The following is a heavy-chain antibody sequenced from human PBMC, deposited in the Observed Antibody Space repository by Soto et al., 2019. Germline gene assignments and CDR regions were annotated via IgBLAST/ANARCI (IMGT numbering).Heavy chain of an antibody. Sequence: GGSLRLSCATSGCSFNIFGMHWVRQAPDKALEWVGLISKNGDNQYYGDSAKGRFIISRDNPKNSLYLQLHSLRPDDTAVYYCAKDAYNAAFDVWGQVTMVTVSS. J-gene: IGHJ3*01. CDR1: GCSFNIFG. CDR3: AKDAYNAAFDV. V-gene: IGHV3-30*18. D-gene: IGHD1-1*01. CDR2: ISKNGDNQ.